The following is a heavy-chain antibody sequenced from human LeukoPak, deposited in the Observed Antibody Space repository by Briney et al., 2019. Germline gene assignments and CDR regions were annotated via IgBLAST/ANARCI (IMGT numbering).Heavy chain of an antibody. CDR1: EYAFTGYY. D-gene: IGHD2-15*01. V-gene: IGHV1-2*02. CDR2: INPNSGAT. CDR3: ARGRDIVVVVADDAFDI. J-gene: IGHJ3*02. Sequence: ASVKVSCKASEYAFTGYYIHWVRQAPGQGLEWMGWINPNSGATNYAQKFQGRVTMTRDTSISTAYMELSSLRSEDTAVYYCARGRDIVVVVADDAFDIWGQGTMVTVSS.